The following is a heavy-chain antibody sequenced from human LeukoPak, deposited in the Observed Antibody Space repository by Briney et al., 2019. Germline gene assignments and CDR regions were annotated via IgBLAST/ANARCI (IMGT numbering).Heavy chain of an antibody. J-gene: IGHJ4*02. Sequence: GASVKVSCKASGYTFTSYYIHWVRQAPGQGLEWMGWINPNSGGTNYAQKFQGRVTMTRDTSISTAYMELSRLRSDDTAVYYCARDSAAGTEEGIFGYWGQGTLVTVSS. CDR3: ARDSAAGTEEGIFGY. D-gene: IGHD6-13*01. CDR1: GYTFTSYY. CDR2: INPNSGGT. V-gene: IGHV1-2*02.